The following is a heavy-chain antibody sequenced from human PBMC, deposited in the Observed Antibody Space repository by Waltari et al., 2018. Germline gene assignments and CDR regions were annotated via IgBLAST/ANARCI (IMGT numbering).Heavy chain of an antibody. CDR2: IYPGYSDT. V-gene: IGHV5-51*01. CDR3: ARRADYGVYEVGDY. D-gene: IGHD4-17*01. CDR1: GYIFTNFW. Sequence: EVQLVQYGVEVKKPGPALKISCMGSGYIFTNFWIGWVCKRPGKGLVWMGIIYPGYSDTKYLPCFQCQDTISVDKSISTADLQWNNQKASDTARYYCARRADYGVYEVGDYWGEGTLVTVSS. J-gene: IGHJ4*02.